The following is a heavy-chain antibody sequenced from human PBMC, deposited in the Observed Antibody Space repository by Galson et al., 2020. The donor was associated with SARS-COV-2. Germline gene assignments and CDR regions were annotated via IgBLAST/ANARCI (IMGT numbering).Heavy chain of an antibody. Sequence: SLKISCAASGFTFDDYAMHWVRQAPGKGLEWVSGISWNSGSIGYADSVKGRFTISRDNAKNSLYLQMNSLRAEDTALYYCAKMMVRGVNMGWGFDYWGQGTLVAVSS. D-gene: IGHD3-10*01. CDR1: GFTFDDYA. J-gene: IGHJ4*02. V-gene: IGHV3-9*01. CDR3: AKMMVRGVNMGWGFDY. CDR2: ISWNSGSI.